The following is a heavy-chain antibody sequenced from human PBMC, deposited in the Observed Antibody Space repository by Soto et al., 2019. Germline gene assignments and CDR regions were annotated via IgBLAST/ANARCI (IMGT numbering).Heavy chain of an antibody. J-gene: IGHJ4*02. CDR3: ARHGGGIASWFDN. CDR2: MYHSGST. D-gene: IGHD3-16*02. CDR1: GYSISSSNW. V-gene: IGHV4-28*01. Sequence: LSLTCAVSGYSISSSNWWGWIRQPPGKGLEWIGHMYHSGSTNYNPSLKSRVTILVDTSKNQFSLNLNSVTAADTAVYYCARHGGGIASWFDNWGQGTLVTVSS.